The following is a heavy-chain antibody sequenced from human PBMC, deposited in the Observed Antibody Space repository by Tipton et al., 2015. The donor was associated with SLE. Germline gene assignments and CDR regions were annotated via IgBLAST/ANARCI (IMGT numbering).Heavy chain of an antibody. V-gene: IGHV4-61*09. CDR1: GGSISSGSYY. D-gene: IGHD3-10*02. Sequence: TLSLTCTVSGGSISSGSYYWSWIRQPAGKGLEWIGHIYTSGSTNYNPPLKSRVTISVDTSKNQFSLKLSSVTAADTALYYCAGGTNYGRKGYLSYWGQGTLVTVSS. CDR2: IYTSGST. J-gene: IGHJ4*02. CDR3: AGGTNYGRKGYLSY.